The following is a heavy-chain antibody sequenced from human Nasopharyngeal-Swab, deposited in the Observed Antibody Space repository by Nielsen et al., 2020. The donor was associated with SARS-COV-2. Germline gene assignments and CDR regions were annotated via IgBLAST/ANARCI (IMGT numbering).Heavy chain of an antibody. CDR2: IRSEAYGGTT. V-gene: IGHV3-49*04. Sequence: GESLKISCTASGFTFGDYAMSWVRQAPGKGLEWVGFIRSEAYGGTTEYAASVKGRFTISRDDSKSIAYLQMNSLKTEDTAVYYCTRGRSYYDSSGYLDYWGQGTLVTVSS. J-gene: IGHJ4*02. CDR3: TRGRSYYDSSGYLDY. CDR1: GFTFGDYA. D-gene: IGHD3-22*01.